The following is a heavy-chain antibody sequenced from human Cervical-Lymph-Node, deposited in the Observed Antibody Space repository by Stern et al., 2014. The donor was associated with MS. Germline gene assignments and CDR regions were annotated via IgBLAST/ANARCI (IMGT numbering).Heavy chain of an antibody. CDR3: ARDQGGSCYL. CDR1: GFPFSSYG. V-gene: IGHV3-33*01. CDR2: IWYDGSNK. J-gene: IGHJ4*02. D-gene: IGHD2-15*01. Sequence: VQLVESGGGVVQPGRSLRLSCAASGFPFSSYGMHWVRQAPGKGLEWVAVIWYDGSNKYYADSVKGRVTISRDKSKNTLYLQMNSLRAEDTAVYYCARDQGGSCYLWGQGTLVTVSS.